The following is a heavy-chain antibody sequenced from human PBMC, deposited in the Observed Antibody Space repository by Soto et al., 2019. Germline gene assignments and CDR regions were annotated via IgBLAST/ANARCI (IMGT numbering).Heavy chain of an antibody. CDR2: IKQDGSEK. J-gene: IGHJ4*02. CDR1: GFTFSSYW. V-gene: IGHV3-7*01. Sequence: ESGGGLVQPGGSLRLSCAASGFTFSSYWMSWVRQAPGKGLEWVANIKQDGSEKYYVDSVKGRFTISRDNAKNSLYLQMNSLRAEDTAVYYCARTSTVTTPYYFDYWGQGTLVTVSS. D-gene: IGHD4-17*01. CDR3: ARTSTVTTPYYFDY.